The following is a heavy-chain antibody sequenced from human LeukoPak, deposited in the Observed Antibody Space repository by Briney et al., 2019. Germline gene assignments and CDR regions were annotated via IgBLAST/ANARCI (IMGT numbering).Heavy chain of an antibody. J-gene: IGHJ4*02. D-gene: IGHD2/OR15-2a*01. CDR2: VFHAGST. CDR3: AGGDYFIDF. V-gene: IGHV4-38-2*01. Sequence: PSETLSLTCAVSGSSINSTYYWAWIRQPPGKGLEWIGSVFHAGSTYYNPSLKSRVTVSVDTSKNQFSLKLTSVTAADTAVYYCAGGDYFIDFWGQGTLVTVSS. CDR1: GSSINSTYY.